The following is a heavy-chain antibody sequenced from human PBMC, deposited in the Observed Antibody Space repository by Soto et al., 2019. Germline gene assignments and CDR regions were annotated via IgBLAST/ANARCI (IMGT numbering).Heavy chain of an antibody. Sequence: QMEQSGAEVRKPGSSVKVSCKPSGGSLTSYPMAWVRQAPGQGFEWMGGIIPIHGTTEYAQKFQGRVTITADESTNRATLELTGLTSEDTAVYYCAGGWGLVSWGQGTLVIVSS. CDR2: IIPIHGTT. V-gene: IGHV1-69*01. D-gene: IGHD3-16*01. CDR3: AGGWGLVS. J-gene: IGHJ4*02. CDR1: GGSLTSYP.